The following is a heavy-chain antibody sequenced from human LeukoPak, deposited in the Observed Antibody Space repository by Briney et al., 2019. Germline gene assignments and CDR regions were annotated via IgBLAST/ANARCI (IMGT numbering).Heavy chain of an antibody. J-gene: IGHJ4*02. CDR3: ARELDS. CDR2: VTHGGSS. D-gene: IGHD1-1*01. V-gene: IGHV4-34*01. Sequence: SETLSPTCAVYGGSFSNYYWTWIRQRPGKGLEWIGEVTHGGSSNYNPSFKSRVTISADTSRNQFSLKLTSVTAADTAIYYCARELDSWGQGTLVTVSS. CDR1: GGSFSNYY.